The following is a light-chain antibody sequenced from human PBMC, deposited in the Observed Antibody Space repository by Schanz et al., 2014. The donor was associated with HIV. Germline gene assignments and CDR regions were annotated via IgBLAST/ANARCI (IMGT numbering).Light chain of an antibody. CDR3: LSYDRSLSGPYV. J-gene: IGLJ1*01. CDR1: SSNIGAGYD. CDR2: GNS. Sequence: QSVLTQPPSVSGAPGQRVTISCTGSSSNIGAGYDVHWYRQLPGTAPKLLIYGNSNRPSGVPDRFSGSKSGTSVSLAITGLQAEDEADYYCLSYDRSLSGPYVFGTGTKVTVL. V-gene: IGLV1-40*01.